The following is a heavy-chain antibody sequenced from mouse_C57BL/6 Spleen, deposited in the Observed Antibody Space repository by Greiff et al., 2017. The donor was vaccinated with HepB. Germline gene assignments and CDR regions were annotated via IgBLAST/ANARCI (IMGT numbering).Heavy chain of an antibody. V-gene: IGHV1-64*01. CDR3: ARQGLYYFDY. CDR1: GYTFTSYW. CDR2: IHPNSGST. Sequence: QVQLQQPGAELVKPGASVKLSCKASGYTFTSYWMHRVKQRPGQGLEWIGMIHPNSGSTNYNEKFKSKATLTVDKSSSTAYMQLSSLTSEDSAVYYCARQGLYYFDYWGQGTTLTVSS. J-gene: IGHJ2*01.